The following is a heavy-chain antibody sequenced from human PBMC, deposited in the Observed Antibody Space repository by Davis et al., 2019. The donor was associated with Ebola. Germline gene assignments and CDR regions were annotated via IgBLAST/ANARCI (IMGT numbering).Heavy chain of an antibody. Sequence: MPSETLSLTCAVYGGSFSGYYWSWIRQPPGKGLEWIGEINHSGSTNYNPSLKSRVTISVDTSKNQFSLELSSVTAADTAVYYCARGYSNWFDPWGQGTLVTVSS. CDR2: INHSGST. CDR3: ARGYSNWFDP. V-gene: IGHV4-34*01. J-gene: IGHJ5*02. D-gene: IGHD1-26*01. CDR1: GGSFSGYY.